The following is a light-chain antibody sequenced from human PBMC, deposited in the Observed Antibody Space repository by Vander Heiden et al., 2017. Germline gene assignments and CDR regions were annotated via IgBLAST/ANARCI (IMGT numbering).Light chain of an antibody. CDR2: DAS. J-gene: IGKJ4*01. V-gene: IGKV1-33*01. Sequence: NQMNQSPSSLSASVGDRVTITCQASQDISNYLNWYQQKPGKAPKLLIYDASNLETGVPSRFSGSGSGTDFTFTISSLQPEDFATYYCQQHDNLPLTFGGGTKVEIK. CDR3: QQHDNLPLT. CDR1: QDISNY.